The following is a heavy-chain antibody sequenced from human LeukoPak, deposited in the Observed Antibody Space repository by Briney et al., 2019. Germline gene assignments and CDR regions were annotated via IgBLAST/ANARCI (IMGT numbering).Heavy chain of an antibody. D-gene: IGHD1-1*01. CDR1: GFTFSSYA. J-gene: IGHJ6*03. CDR2: ISGSGGST. V-gene: IGHV3-23*01. Sequence: PGGSLRLSCAASGFTFSSYAMSWVRQAPGKGLEWVSAISGSGGSTYYADSVRGRFTISRDNSKNTLYLQMNSLRAEDTAVYYCAKDRNIFTTYYYYYMDVWGKGTTVTISS. CDR3: AKDRNIFTTYYYYYMDV.